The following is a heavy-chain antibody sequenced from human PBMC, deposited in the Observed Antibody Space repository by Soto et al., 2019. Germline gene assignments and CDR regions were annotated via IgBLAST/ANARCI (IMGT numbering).Heavy chain of an antibody. J-gene: IGHJ6*02. V-gene: IGHV1-18*01. D-gene: IGHD3-10*01. CDR3: ARARGYGPGKYYYGMDV. CDR1: GYTFTSYG. Sequence: ASVKVSCKASGYTFTSYGISWVRQAPGQGLEWMGWISAYNGNTNYAQKLQGRVTMTTDTSTSTAYMELRSLRSDDTAVYYCARARGYGPGKYYYGMDVWGQGTTVTVSS. CDR2: ISAYNGNT.